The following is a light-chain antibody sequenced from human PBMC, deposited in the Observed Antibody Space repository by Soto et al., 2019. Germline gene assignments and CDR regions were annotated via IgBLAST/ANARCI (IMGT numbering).Light chain of an antibody. CDR2: DVT. CDR3: SSHAGTYPGV. V-gene: IGLV2-11*01. Sequence: QSALTQPRSVSGSPGQSVTISRTGTSSDVGGHNFVSWYQQLPGKAPKLMIYDVTKRPSGVPDRFSGSKSGNTASLTISGLQAEDEADYYCSSHAGTYPGVFGGGTKVTVL. J-gene: IGLJ3*02. CDR1: SSDVGGHNF.